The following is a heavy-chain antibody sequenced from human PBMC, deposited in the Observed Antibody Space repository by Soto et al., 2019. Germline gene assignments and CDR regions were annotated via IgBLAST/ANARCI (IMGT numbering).Heavy chain of an antibody. CDR1: GFNVSAYG. D-gene: IGHD1-26*01. J-gene: IGHJ4*02. V-gene: IGHV3-30*03. Sequence: QVQLVESGGGVVQPGRSLRLSCAASGFNVSAYGMHWVRQAPGTGLELVALLSFDASKKYYADSVKGRFTISSDTSRNTLYLQMNSLRVEDTAVYYSRVGVADWGQGSRVTVSS. CDR3: RVGVAD. CDR2: LSFDASKK.